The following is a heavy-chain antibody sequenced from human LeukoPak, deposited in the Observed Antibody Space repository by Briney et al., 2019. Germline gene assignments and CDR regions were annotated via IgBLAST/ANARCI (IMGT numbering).Heavy chain of an antibody. CDR2: INHSGST. J-gene: IGHJ6*02. V-gene: IGHV4-34*01. CDR3: ARGLLRHFDWLTRDGMDV. D-gene: IGHD3-9*01. CDR1: GGSFSGYY. Sequence: SETLSLTCAVYGGSFSGYYWSWIRQPPGKGLEWIGEINHSGSTNYSPSLKSRVTISVDTSKNQFSLKLSSVTAADTAVYYCARGLLRHFDWLTRDGMDVWGQGTTVTVSS.